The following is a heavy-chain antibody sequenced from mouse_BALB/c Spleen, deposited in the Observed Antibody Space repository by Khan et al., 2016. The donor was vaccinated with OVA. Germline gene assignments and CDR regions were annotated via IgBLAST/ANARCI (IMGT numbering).Heavy chain of an antibody. CDR3: ARRGYDYGRGALFAY. J-gene: IGHJ3*01. V-gene: IGHV2-2*02. CDR1: GFSLTNYS. CDR2: IWSAGST. D-gene: IGHD2-4*01. Sequence: QVQLKQSGPGLVQPSQSLSITCTVSGFSLTNYSVHWVRQSPGKGLEWLGVIWSAGSTDYNAAFISSLTIRKDNSRSQVFFKMNSLQPNDTALYYWARRGYDYGRGALFAYWGQGTLVTVSA.